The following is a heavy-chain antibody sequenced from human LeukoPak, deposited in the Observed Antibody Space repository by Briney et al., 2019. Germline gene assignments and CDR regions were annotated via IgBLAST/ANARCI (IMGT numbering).Heavy chain of an antibody. J-gene: IGHJ3*02. CDR2: IIPILGIA. V-gene: IGHV1-69*04. D-gene: IGHD3-22*01. CDR1: GGTFSSYA. CDR3: AKHYLYDSSGYGDAFDI. Sequence: GSSVKVSCKASGGTFSSYAISWVRQAPGQGLEWMGRIIPILGIANYAQRFQGGVTITADKSTSTAYMELSSLRSEDTAVYYCAKHYLYDSSGYGDAFDIWGQGTMVTVSS.